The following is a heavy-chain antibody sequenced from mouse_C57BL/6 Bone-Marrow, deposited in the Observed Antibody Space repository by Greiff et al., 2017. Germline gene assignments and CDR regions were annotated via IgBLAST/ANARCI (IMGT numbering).Heavy chain of an antibody. CDR3: ARGGASYYDYGILLAMDY. CDR1: GYTFTSYW. D-gene: IGHD2-4*01. CDR2: IYPGSGST. J-gene: IGHJ4*01. V-gene: IGHV1-55*01. Sequence: QVQLQQPGAELVKPGASVKMSCKASGYTFTSYWITWVKQRPGQGLEWIGDIYPGSGSTNYTEKFKSKATLTVDTSSSTAYMQLSSLTSEDSAVYYWARGGASYYDYGILLAMDYWGQGTSVTVSS.